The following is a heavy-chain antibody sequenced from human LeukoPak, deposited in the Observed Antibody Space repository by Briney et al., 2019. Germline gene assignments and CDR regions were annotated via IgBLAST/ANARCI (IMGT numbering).Heavy chain of an antibody. Sequence: PSETLSLTCTVSGGSISSGDYYWSWIRQPPGKGLEWIGYIYYSGSTYHNPSLKSRVTISVDTSKNQFSLKLSSVTAADTAVYYCARGIVVPAAMGFDPWGQGTLVTVSS. CDR2: IYYSGST. J-gene: IGHJ5*02. CDR3: ARGIVVPAAMGFDP. CDR1: GGSISSGDYY. V-gene: IGHV4-30-4*08. D-gene: IGHD2-2*01.